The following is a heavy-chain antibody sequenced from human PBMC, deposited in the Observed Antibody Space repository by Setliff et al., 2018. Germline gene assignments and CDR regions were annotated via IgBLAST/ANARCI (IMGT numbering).Heavy chain of an antibody. J-gene: IGHJ3*01. V-gene: IGHV7-4-1*02. CDR2: INTNTGNP. Sequence: AASVKVSCKASGYTFTSSAMNWVRQAPGQGLEWMGWINTNTGNPMYAQGFKGRVVFTLDTSVSTAYLQTSSLKAEDTAVYYCARVWGSCWYGGAFDDWGQGTMGTVSS. D-gene: IGHD6-19*01. CDR3: ARVWGSCWYGGAFDD. CDR1: GYTFTSSA.